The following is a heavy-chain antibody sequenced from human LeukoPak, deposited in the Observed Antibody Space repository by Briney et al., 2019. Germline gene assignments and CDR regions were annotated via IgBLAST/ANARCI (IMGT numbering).Heavy chain of an antibody. CDR1: GYTFTNYG. D-gene: IGHD6-25*01. V-gene: IGHV1-8*02. J-gene: IGHJ5*02. CDR2: ISADNGNT. Sequence: ASVKVSCKASGYTFTNYGISWVRQAPGQGLEWMGWISADNGNTCYTQNFQGRVTMTRNTSIRTAYMELSSLRSEDTAVYYCARVPSGGDKFDPWGQGTLVTVSS. CDR3: ARVPSGGDKFDP.